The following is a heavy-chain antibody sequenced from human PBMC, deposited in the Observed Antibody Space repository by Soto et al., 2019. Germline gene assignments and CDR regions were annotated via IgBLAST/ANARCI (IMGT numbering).Heavy chain of an antibody. CDR2: INSDGSRT. V-gene: IGHV3-74*01. D-gene: IGHD2-15*01. CDR1: GFTCSSYG. J-gene: IGHJ3*02. Sequence: GGSLRLACAASGFTCSSYGMHWVRQAPGKGMVWVSRINSDGSRTSYADSVKGRFTISRDNAKNTLYLQMNSLRAEDTAVYYCARGTLGYCSGGSCYGPHDAFDISAQPTTVTVSS. CDR3: ARGTLGYCSGGSCYGPHDAFDI.